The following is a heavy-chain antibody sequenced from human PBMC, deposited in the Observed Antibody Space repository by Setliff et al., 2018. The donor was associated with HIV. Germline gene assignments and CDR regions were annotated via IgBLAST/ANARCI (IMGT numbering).Heavy chain of an antibody. J-gene: IGHJ6*02. V-gene: IGHV3-23*01. CDR1: GFLFSSYA. Sequence: GGSLRLSCAASGFLFSSYAMSWVRQSPGKGLEWVSGISDSGRGIHYTASVKGRFTISRDNSKNTLYLQMNSLRDEDTAVYFCAKDGSDNFWSGYYVVARRGMDVWGQGTTVTVSS. D-gene: IGHD3-3*01. CDR2: ISDSGRGI. CDR3: AKDGSDNFWSGYYVVARRGMDV.